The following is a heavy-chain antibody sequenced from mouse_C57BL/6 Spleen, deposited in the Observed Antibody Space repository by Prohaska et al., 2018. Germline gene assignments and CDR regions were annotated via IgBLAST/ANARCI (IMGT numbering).Heavy chain of an antibody. CDR3: TRQRYGSSYYAMDY. V-gene: IGHV1-15*01. D-gene: IGHD1-1*01. Sequence: GAELVRPAASVTLSCTAPGYTFTDFEMHCVTQTPVHGLDWIGAIDPETGGTAYNQKFKGKAILTADKSSSTAYMELRSLTSEDSEVYYCTRQRYGSSYYAMDYWGQGTSVTVSS. J-gene: IGHJ4*01. CDR2: IDPETGGT. CDR1: GYTFTDFE.